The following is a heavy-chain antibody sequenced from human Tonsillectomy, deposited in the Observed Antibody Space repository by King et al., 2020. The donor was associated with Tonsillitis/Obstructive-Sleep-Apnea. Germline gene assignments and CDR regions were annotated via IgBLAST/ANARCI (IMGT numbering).Heavy chain of an antibody. CDR3: AREREVGFLEFLFAP. CDR2: IWYDGSKK. V-gene: IGHV3-33*01. D-gene: IGHD3-3*01. J-gene: IGHJ5*02. Sequence: VQLVESGGGVVQPGKSLRLSCAASGFTFSDYGLHWVRQAPGKGLEWVAGIWYDGSKKYYADSVKGRFTISRDNSKNTLYLQMNSLRAEDTAVYYCAREREVGFLEFLFAPWGQGSPVTVSS. CDR1: GFTFSDYG.